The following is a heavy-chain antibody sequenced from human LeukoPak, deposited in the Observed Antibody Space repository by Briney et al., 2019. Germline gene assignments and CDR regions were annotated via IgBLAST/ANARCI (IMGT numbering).Heavy chain of an antibody. CDR2: IYYSGST. Sequence: SQTLSLTCTVSGGSISSGDYYWSWIRQPPGKGLEWIGYIYYSGSTYYNPSLKSRVTISVDTSKNQFSLKLSSVTAADTAVYFCARVASSSWYYFDYSGQGTLVTVSP. V-gene: IGHV4-30-4*08. CDR3: ARVASSSWYYFDY. J-gene: IGHJ4*02. CDR1: GGSISSGDYY. D-gene: IGHD6-13*01.